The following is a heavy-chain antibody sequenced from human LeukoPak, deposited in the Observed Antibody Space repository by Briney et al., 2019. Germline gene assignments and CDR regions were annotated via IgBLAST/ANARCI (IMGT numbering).Heavy chain of an antibody. Sequence: PSETLSLTCTVSGGSISSYYWSWIRHPPGKGLEWIGYIYYSGSTNYNPSLKSRVTISVDTSKNQFSLKLSSVTAADTAVYYCARQGDGTTSWFDPWGQGTLVTVSS. CDR3: ARQGDGTTSWFDP. CDR2: IYYSGST. D-gene: IGHD1-1*01. CDR1: GGSISSYY. J-gene: IGHJ5*02. V-gene: IGHV4-59*08.